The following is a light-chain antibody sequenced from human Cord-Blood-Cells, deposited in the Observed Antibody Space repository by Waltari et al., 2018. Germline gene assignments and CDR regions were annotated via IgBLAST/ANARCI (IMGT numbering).Light chain of an antibody. CDR3: CSYAGSWV. CDR2: DVS. J-gene: IGLJ3*02. Sequence: QSALTQPRSVSGSPGQSVPTPCPGTRSAVGGYNDVSWYQQHPGKAPKRMIYDVSKRPSGVPDRFSGSKSGNTASLTISGLQAEDEADYYCCSYAGSWVFGGGTKLTVL. V-gene: IGLV2-11*01. CDR1: RSAVGGYND.